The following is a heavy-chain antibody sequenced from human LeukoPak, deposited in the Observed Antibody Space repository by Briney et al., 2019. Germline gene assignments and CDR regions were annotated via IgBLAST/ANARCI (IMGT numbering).Heavy chain of an antibody. CDR1: GFTFSNYA. J-gene: IGHJ4*02. D-gene: IGHD3-3*01. CDR2: ISGSGGST. Sequence: GGSLRLSCAASGFTFSNYAMSWVRQAPGKGLEWVSGISGSGGSTYYADSVKGRFTISRDNSKNTLYLQVSSLRAEDTAVYHCAKKGYDFLSTYSTTHFDYWGQGTLVTVSS. CDR3: AKKGYDFLSTYSTTHFDY. V-gene: IGHV3-23*01.